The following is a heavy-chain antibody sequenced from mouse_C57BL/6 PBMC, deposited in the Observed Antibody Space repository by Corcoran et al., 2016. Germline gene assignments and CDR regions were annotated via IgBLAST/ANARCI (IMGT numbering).Heavy chain of an antibody. CDR1: GYSITSGYY. CDR3: ARDGSSYDYAMDY. Sequence: DVQLQESGPGLVKPSQSLSLTCSVTGYSITSGYYWNWIRQFPGNKLEWMGYISYDGSNNYNPSLKNRISITRDTSKNQFFLKLNSVTTEDTATYYCARDGSSYDYAMDYWGQGTSVTVSS. J-gene: IGHJ4*01. CDR2: ISYDGSN. D-gene: IGHD1-1*01. V-gene: IGHV3-6*01.